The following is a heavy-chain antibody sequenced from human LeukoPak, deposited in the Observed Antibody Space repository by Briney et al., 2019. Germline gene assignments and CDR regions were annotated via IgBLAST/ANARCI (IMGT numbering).Heavy chain of an antibody. D-gene: IGHD2-2*01. J-gene: IGHJ6*03. CDR2: IYTSGST. V-gene: IGHV4-4*07. CDR1: GGSISSYY. Sequence: SETLSLTCTVSGGSISSYYWSWIRQPAGKGLEWIGRIYTSGSTNYNPSLKSRVTMSVDTSKNQFSLKLSSVTAADTAVYYCARIVPAAQGIYYYYYYMDVWGQGTTVTVSS. CDR3: ARIVPAAQGIYYYYYYMDV.